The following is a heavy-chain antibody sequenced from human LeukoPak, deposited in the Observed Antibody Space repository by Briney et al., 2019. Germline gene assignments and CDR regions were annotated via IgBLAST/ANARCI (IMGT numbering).Heavy chain of an antibody. V-gene: IGHV3-23*01. Sequence: GGSLRLSCAASGFTFSSYAMSWVRQAPGKGLEWVSGISGSGGSTYYADSVKGRFTISRDNSKNTLYLQMNSLRAEDTAVYYCAKDRFLWFGELFCYFDYWRQGTLVTVSS. D-gene: IGHD3-10*01. CDR2: ISGSGGST. J-gene: IGHJ4*02. CDR3: AKDRFLWFGELFCYFDY. CDR1: GFTFSSYA.